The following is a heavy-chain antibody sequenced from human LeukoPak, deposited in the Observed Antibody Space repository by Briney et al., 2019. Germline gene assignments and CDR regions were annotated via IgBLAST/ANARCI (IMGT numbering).Heavy chain of an antibody. CDR1: GGSFSGYY. V-gene: IGHV4-34*01. CDR2: INHSGST. J-gene: IGHJ6*04. D-gene: IGHD3-10*01. CDR3: ARGPYYYGSGSYLYYYGMDV. Sequence: SETLSLTCAVYGGSFSGYYWSWIRQPPGKGLEWIGEINHSGSTNYNPSLKSRVTISVETSKNQFSLKLSSVTAADTAVYYCARGPYYYGSGSYLYYYGMDVWGKGTTVTVSS.